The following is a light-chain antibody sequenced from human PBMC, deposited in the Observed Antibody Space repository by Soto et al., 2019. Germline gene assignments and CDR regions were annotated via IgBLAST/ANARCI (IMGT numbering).Light chain of an antibody. Sequence: QSALTQPASVSGSPGQSITISCTGTSSDVGSYNLVSWYQQHPGKAPKLMIYEVSKRPSGVPNRFSGSKSGNTASLTISGLQAEDEADYYCCSYAGSSTRVVFGGGTKLTVL. CDR1: SSDVGSYNL. J-gene: IGLJ2*01. CDR2: EVS. CDR3: CSYAGSSTRVV. V-gene: IGLV2-23*02.